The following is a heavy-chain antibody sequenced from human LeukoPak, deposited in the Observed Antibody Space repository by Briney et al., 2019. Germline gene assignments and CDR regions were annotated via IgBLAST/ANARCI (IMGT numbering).Heavy chain of an antibody. CDR2: IGTAGDT. CDR3: ARAVVGATTNWFDP. D-gene: IGHD1-26*01. Sequence: GGSLRLSCAASGFTFSSYDMHWVRQATGKGLEWVSAIGTAGDTYYPGSVKGRFTISRENAKNSLYLQMNSLRAGDTAVYYCARAVVGATTNWFDPWGQGTLVTVSS. J-gene: IGHJ5*02. CDR1: GFTFSSYD. V-gene: IGHV3-13*04.